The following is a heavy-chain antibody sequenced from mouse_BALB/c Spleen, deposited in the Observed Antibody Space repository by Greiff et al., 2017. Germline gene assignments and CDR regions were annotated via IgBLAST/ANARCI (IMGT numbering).Heavy chain of an antibody. Sequence: VQLQQSGPELVKPGASVKISCKASGYAFSSSWMNWVKQRPGQGLEWIGRIYPGDGDTNYNGKFKGKATLTADKSSSTAYMQLSSLTSVDSAVYYCARAHYSYAMDYWGQGTSVTVSS. CDR2: IYPGDGDT. J-gene: IGHJ4*01. CDR3: ARAHYSYAMDY. V-gene: IGHV1-82*01. CDR1: GYAFSSSW. D-gene: IGHD1-2*01.